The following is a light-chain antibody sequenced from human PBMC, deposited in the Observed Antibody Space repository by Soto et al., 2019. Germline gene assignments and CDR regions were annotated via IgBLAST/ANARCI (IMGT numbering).Light chain of an antibody. Sequence: DIVMTQSPDSLSVSPGERATLSCRASQSVSSNLAWYQQKPGQAPRLLIFGASTRTTGIPARFSGSGSGTEFTLTISSLQSEDFAVYYCQQYNNWPMYTFGQGTKLEIK. V-gene: IGKV3-15*01. CDR3: QQYNNWPMYT. CDR1: QSVSSN. CDR2: GAS. J-gene: IGKJ2*01.